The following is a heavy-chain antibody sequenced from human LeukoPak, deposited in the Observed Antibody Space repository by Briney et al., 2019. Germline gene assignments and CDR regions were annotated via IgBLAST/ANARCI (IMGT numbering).Heavy chain of an antibody. D-gene: IGHD4-17*01. Sequence: PSETLSLTCTVSGGSISSYYWSWIRQPAGKGLEWIGRIYTSGSTNYNPSLKSRVTMSVDTSKNQFSLKLSSVTAADTAVYYCARADDDYGSYYYYYMDVWGKGTTVTVSS. V-gene: IGHV4-4*07. CDR2: IYTSGST. CDR3: ARADDDYGSYYYYYMDV. J-gene: IGHJ6*03. CDR1: GGSISSYY.